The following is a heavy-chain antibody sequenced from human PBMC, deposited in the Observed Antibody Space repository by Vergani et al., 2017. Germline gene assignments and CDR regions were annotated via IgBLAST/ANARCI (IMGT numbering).Heavy chain of an antibody. V-gene: IGHV3-30-3*01. CDR3: ARDRDSSSWSYAFDS. Sequence: QVQLVESGGGVVQPGRSLRLSCAASGFTFSSYAMHWVRQAPGKGLEWVAVISYDGSNKYYADSVKGRFTISRDNSKNTLYLQMNSLRAEDTAVYYCARDRDSSSWSYAFDSGGQGTMVTVSS. CDR1: GFTFSSYA. J-gene: IGHJ3*02. CDR2: ISYDGSNK. D-gene: IGHD6-13*01.